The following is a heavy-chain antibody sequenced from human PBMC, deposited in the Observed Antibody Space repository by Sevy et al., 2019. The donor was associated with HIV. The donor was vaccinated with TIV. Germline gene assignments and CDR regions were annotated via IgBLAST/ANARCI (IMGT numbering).Heavy chain of an antibody. CDR2: IFSGGGT. CDR1: GFTVSSNY. Sequence: GGSLRLSCAASGFTVSSNYMSWVRQAPGKGLEWVSIIFSGGGTYYADSVQGRFTIPRDNSKNMVYFQMSSLRAEDTAVFYWARGATFYSESSGRVLSVLGAFDIWGRGTMVTVSS. V-gene: IGHV3-53*01. J-gene: IGHJ3*02. CDR3: ARGATFYSESSGRVLSVLGAFDI. D-gene: IGHD3-22*01.